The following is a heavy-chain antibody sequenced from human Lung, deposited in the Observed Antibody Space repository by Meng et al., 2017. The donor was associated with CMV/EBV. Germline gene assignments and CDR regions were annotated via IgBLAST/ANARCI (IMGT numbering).Heavy chain of an antibody. CDR3: ARGGYCSSTSCYKLYRNWFDP. J-gene: IGHJ5*02. Sequence: SETLSLXCAVYGGSFSGYYWSWIRQPPGKGLEWIGEINHSGSTNYNPSLKSRVTISVDTSKNQFSLKLSSVTAADTAVYYCARGGYCSSTSCYKLYRNWFDPWGQGNXVNGSS. CDR2: INHSGST. D-gene: IGHD2-2*02. V-gene: IGHV4-34*01. CDR1: GGSFSGYY.